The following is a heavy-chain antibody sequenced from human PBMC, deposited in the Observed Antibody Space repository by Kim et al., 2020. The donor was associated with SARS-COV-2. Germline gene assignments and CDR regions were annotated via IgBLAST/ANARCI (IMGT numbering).Heavy chain of an antibody. CDR3: ARTNGEYDYVWGSRAFDI. V-gene: IGHV3-33*01. J-gene: IGHJ3*02. Sequence: GGSLRLSCAASGFTFSSYGMHWVRQAPGKGLEWVAVIWYDGSNKYYADSVKGRFTISRDNSKNTLYLQMNSLRAEDTAVYYCARTNGEYDYVWGSRAFDIWGQGTMVTVSS. CDR2: IWYDGSNK. CDR1: GFTFSSYG. D-gene: IGHD3-16*01.